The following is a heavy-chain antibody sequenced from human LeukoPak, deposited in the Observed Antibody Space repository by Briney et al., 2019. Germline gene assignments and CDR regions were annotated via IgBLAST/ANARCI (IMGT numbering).Heavy chain of an antibody. V-gene: IGHV3-49*04. J-gene: IGHJ4*02. CDR1: GFTFGDYA. CDR2: IRSKAYGGTI. CDR3: IRGRVHLDY. Sequence: GGSLRLSCTASGFTFGDYAMAWVRQAPGKGLEWVGFIRSKAYGGTIEYAASVKGRFTISRDDSKSSAYLQMNSLKTEDTAVYYCIRGRVHLDYWGQGTLVTVSS.